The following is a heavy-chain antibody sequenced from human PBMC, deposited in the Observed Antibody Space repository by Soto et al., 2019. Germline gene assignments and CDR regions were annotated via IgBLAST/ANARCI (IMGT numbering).Heavy chain of an antibody. J-gene: IGHJ4*02. CDR2: IYYSGST. CDR3: ARHWIVYNWNDVVDY. Sequence: SETLSLTYSVSGGPISSSSYYWGWIRQPPGKGLEWIGSIYYSGSTYYNPSLKSRVTISVDTSKNQFSLKLSSVTAADTAVYYCARHWIVYNWNDVVDYWVQGTLVTVSS. V-gene: IGHV4-39*01. D-gene: IGHD1-1*01. CDR1: GGPISSSSYY.